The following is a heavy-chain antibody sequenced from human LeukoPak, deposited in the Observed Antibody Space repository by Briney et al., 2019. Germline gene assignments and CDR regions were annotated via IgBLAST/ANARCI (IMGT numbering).Heavy chain of an antibody. V-gene: IGHV4-39*01. CDR1: GASISSFHYY. CDR3: AISQYPVAAADSWFDP. D-gene: IGHD6-13*01. CDR2: FYYGAST. J-gene: IGHJ5*02. Sequence: PSETLSLTCTVSGASISSFHYYWAWIRQPPGKGLEWIGTFYYGASTYSIPSLKSRVTISVDTSKNQFSLKLASLTASDTAVYYCAISQYPVAAADSWFDPWGQGTLVTVSS.